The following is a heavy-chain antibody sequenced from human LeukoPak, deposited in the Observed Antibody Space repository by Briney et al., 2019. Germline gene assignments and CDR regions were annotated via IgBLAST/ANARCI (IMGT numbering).Heavy chain of an antibody. CDR3: AKDKGGSSWYCFDY. CDR2: ISGSGGST. Sequence: GGSLRLSCAASGFTFSSYAMSWVRQAPGKGLEWVSAISGSGGSTYYADSVKGRFTISRDNSKNTLYLQMNSLRAEDTAVYYRAKDKGGSSWYCFDYWGQGTLVTVSS. CDR1: GFTFSSYA. V-gene: IGHV3-23*01. D-gene: IGHD2-15*01. J-gene: IGHJ4*02.